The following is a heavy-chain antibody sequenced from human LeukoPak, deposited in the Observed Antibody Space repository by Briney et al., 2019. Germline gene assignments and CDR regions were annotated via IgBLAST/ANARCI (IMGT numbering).Heavy chain of an antibody. V-gene: IGHV3-15*01. CDR3: TTEYYCFDY. J-gene: IGHJ4*02. Sequence: GGSLRLSCAVSPFTFSNAWMSWVRQAPGKGQEWVGRIKSKTDGRTTDYAEPVKGRFTISRDDSKNTLYLQMNSLKTEDTAVYYCTTEYYCFDYWGQGTLVTVSS. CDR2: IKSKTDGRTT. CDR1: PFTFSNAW.